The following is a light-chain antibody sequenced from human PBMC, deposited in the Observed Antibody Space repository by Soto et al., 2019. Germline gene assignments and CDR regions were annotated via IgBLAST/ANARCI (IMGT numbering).Light chain of an antibody. V-gene: IGLV1-40*01. CDR1: SSNIGAGYD. CDR2: GNS. J-gene: IGLJ3*02. Sequence: QSALTQPPSVSGAPGQRVTISCTGSSSNIGAGYDVHWYQQLPGTAPKLLIYGNSNRPSGVPDRISGSKSGTSASLAITGLHAEDEADYYCQSYDSSLSGWVFGGGTKLTVL. CDR3: QSYDSSLSGWV.